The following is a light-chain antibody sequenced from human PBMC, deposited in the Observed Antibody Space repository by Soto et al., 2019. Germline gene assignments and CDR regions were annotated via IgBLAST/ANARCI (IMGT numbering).Light chain of an antibody. V-gene: IGKV3-15*01. CDR3: QHYNNWPPWT. CDR2: GAS. CDR1: QRISSN. Sequence: EVVMPQSPATLSVSPGARATLSCRASQRISSNLAWYQQRRGQAPRLLIYGASTRAPGIPARFSGSGSETEFTLTISSLQSEDFAVYDCQHYNNWPPWTFGQGTKVEIK. J-gene: IGKJ1*01.